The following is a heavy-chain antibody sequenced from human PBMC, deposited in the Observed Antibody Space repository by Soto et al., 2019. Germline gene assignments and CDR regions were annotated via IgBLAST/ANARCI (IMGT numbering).Heavy chain of an antibody. D-gene: IGHD3-22*01. CDR2: IYFSGRT. V-gene: IGHV4-61*01. J-gene: IGHJ3*02. Sequence: PSETLSLTCTVSGGSVSGGSYYWNWIRQPPGKGLEWIGYIYFSGRTNYNPSLKSRVTISIDTSKNQFSLKLSSVTAADTAVYYCARHDPAYYYDSSGYYGGDAFDIWGQGTMVTVSS. CDR3: ARHDPAYYYDSSGYYGGDAFDI. CDR1: GGSVSGGSYY.